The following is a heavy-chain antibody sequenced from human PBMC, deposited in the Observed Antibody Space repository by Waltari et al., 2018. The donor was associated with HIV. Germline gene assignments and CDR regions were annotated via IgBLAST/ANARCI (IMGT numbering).Heavy chain of an antibody. CDR2: INPTSGST. CDR1: GFPFSDYY. D-gene: IGHD3-22*01. Sequence: QVQLVQSGAEVKKPGASVTVSCKASGFPFSDYYMHWVRQAPGQGCECIGWINPTSGSTRDAEKFQGRVTMTGDTSSSTAYMELFRLRFDDTAIYYCTRVFRGTINYFDSRLGHWGQGTLVTVSS. J-gene: IGHJ4*02. V-gene: IGHV1-2*02. CDR3: TRVFRGTINYFDSRLGH.